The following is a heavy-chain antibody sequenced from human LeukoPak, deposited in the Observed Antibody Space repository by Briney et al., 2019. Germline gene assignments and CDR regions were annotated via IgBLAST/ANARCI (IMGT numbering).Heavy chain of an antibody. CDR2: INHSGST. D-gene: IGHD3-10*01. V-gene: IGHV4-34*01. CDR3: ARHYYGSGSYY. CDR1: GGSFSGYY. J-gene: IGHJ4*02. Sequence: SETLSLTCAVYGGSFSGYYWSWIRQPPGKGLEWIGEINHSGSTNYNPSLKSRVTISVDTSKNQFSLKLSSVTAADTAVYYCARHYYGSGSYYWGQGTLVTVSS.